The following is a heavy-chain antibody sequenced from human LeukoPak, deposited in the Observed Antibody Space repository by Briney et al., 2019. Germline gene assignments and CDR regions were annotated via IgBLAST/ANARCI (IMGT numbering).Heavy chain of an antibody. D-gene: IGHD5-12*01. J-gene: IGHJ4*02. CDR2: ISSSSSYI. Sequence: GGSLRLSCAAPGFTFSSYSMNWVRQAPGKGLEWVSSISSSSSYIYYADSVKGRFTITRDNAKNSLYLQMTSLRAHGTVVLYCARDRRRLSGDIVATAFDYWGQGTLVIVSS. CDR3: ARDRRRLSGDIVATAFDY. V-gene: IGHV3-21*01. CDR1: GFTFSSYS.